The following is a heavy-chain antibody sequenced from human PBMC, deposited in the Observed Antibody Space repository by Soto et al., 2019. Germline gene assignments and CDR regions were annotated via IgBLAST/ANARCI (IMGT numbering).Heavy chain of an antibody. CDR1: GFTFRDQA. Sequence: GGSLRLSCAASGFTFRDQAMTWVRQAPGMGLEWVSTISANGGNTYYADSVKGRFTISRDNSKNTLYLQMNSLRVEDTAEYYCAKKGVSSSWPQYYFDYWGQGTLVTVSS. CDR3: AKKGVSSSWPQYYFDY. V-gene: IGHV3-23*01. D-gene: IGHD6-13*01. CDR2: ISANGGNT. J-gene: IGHJ4*02.